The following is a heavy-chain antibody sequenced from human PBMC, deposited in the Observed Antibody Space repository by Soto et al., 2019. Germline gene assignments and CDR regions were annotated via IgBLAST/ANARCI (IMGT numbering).Heavy chain of an antibody. J-gene: IGHJ5*02. CDR1: GGSISSGGYY. CDR3: ARDQGAPHRQFDP. Sequence: SETLSLTCPVSGGSISSGGYYWSWIRQHPGKGLEWIGYIYYSGSTYYNPSLKSRVTISVDTSKNQFSLKLSSVTAADTAVYYCARDQGAPHRQFDPWGQGTLVTVSS. CDR2: IYYSGST. V-gene: IGHV4-31*03.